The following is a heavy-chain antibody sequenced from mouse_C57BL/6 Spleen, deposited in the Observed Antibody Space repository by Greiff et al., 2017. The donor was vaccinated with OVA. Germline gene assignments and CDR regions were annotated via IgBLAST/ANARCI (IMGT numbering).Heavy chain of an antibody. D-gene: IGHD4-1*01. CDR2: INPNNGGT. CDR1: GYTFTDYY. Sequence: EVQLQQSGPELVKPGASVKISCKASGYTFTDYYMNWVKQSHGKSLEWIGDINPNNGGTSYNQKFKGKATLTVDKSSSTAYMELRSLTSEDSAVYYCAGTGTWAYWGQGTLVTVSA. CDR3: AGTGTWAY. V-gene: IGHV1-26*01. J-gene: IGHJ3*01.